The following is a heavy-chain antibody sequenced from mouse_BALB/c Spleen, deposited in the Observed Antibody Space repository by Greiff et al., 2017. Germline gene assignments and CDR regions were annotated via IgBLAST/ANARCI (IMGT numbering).Heavy chain of an antibody. V-gene: IGHV5-4*02. CDR2: ISDGGSYT. CDR1: GFTFSDYY. D-gene: IGHD2-10*02. J-gene: IGHJ3*01. Sequence: DVKLVESGGGLVKPGGSLKLSCAASGFTFSDYYMYWVRQTPEKRLEWVATISDGGSYTYYPDSVKGRFTISRDNAKNNLYLQMSSLKSEDTAMYYCARGYGNYVRFAYWGQGTLVTVSA. CDR3: ARGYGNYVRFAY.